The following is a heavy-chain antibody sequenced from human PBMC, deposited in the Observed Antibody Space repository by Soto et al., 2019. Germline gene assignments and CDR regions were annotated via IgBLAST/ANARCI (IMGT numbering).Heavy chain of an antibody. CDR3: ARLSSSGWPIEY. Sequence: SETLSLTCTVSGGSISSGGYYWNWIRQHPGKGLEWIGYTYYGGNTYYNPSLNSRVTISADTSKSQFSLKLSSVTAADTAVYYCARLSSSGWPIEYWGQGTLVTAPQ. D-gene: IGHD6-19*01. CDR2: TYYGGNT. CDR1: GGSISSGGYY. J-gene: IGHJ4*02. V-gene: IGHV4-31*03.